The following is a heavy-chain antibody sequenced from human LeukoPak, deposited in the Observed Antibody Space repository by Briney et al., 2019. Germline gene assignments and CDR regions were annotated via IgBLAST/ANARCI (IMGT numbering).Heavy chain of an antibody. J-gene: IGHJ4*02. V-gene: IGHV5-51*01. D-gene: IGHD3-22*01. CDR2: IYPGDSDT. CDR1: GYSFTSYW. Sequence: GESLKISCKGSGYSFTSYWIGWVRQMPGKGLEWMGIIYPGDSDTRYSPSFQGQVTISADKSISTAYLQWSSLKASDTAMYYCARRGTYYYDSSGYEDYWGQGTLVTVSS. CDR3: ARRGTYYYDSSGYEDY.